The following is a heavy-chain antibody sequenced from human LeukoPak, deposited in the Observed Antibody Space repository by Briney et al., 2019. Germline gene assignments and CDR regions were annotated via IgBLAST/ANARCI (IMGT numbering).Heavy chain of an antibody. V-gene: IGHV3-23*01. CDR3: ARELSSSAERYFDY. Sequence: GGSLRLSCAASGFTFNNYAMSWVRQAPGKGLEWVSAISGSGASTYYADSVKGRLTISRDNAKNSLYLQMNSLRAEDTAVYYCARELSSSAERYFDYWGQGTLVTVSS. CDR1: GFTFNNYA. D-gene: IGHD6-6*01. J-gene: IGHJ4*02. CDR2: ISGSGAST.